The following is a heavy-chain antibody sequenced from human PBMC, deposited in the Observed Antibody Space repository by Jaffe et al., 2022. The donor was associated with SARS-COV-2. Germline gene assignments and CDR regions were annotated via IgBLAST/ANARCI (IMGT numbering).Heavy chain of an antibody. CDR1: GYSISSGYY. V-gene: IGHV4-38-2*02. Sequence: QVQLQESGPGLVKPSETLSLTCTVSGYSISSGYYWGWIRQPPGKGLEWIGSIYHSGSTYYNPSLKSRVTISVDTSKNQFSLKLSSVTAADTAVYYCAREYQLPGVGWFDPWGQGTLVTVSS. J-gene: IGHJ5*02. CDR2: IYHSGST. CDR3: AREYQLPGVGWFDP. D-gene: IGHD2-2*01.